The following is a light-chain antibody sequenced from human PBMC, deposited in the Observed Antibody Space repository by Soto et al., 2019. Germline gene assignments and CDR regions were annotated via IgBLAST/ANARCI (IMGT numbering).Light chain of an antibody. CDR1: QSVSSN. J-gene: IGKJ1*01. Sequence: EIVMTQSPATLSVSPGERATLSCRASQSVSSNLAWYQQKPGQAPRLLIYGASTRATGIPARFSGSGSGTEFTLTISRLQSEDFAAYYCQQYNNWLWTFGQGTKGEIK. CDR3: QQYNNWLWT. V-gene: IGKV3D-15*01. CDR2: GAS.